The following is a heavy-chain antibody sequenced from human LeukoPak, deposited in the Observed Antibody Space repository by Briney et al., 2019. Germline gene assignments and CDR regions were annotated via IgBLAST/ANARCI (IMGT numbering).Heavy chain of an antibody. D-gene: IGHD3-16*01. Sequence: ASVKVSCEASGYTFTGYYMHWVRQAPGQGLEWMGWINPNSGGTNYAQKFQGRVTMTRDTSISTAYMELSRLRSDDTAVYYCARDLRLGVRDFDYWGQGTLVTVSS. CDR3: ARDLRLGVRDFDY. CDR2: INPNSGGT. V-gene: IGHV1-2*02. CDR1: GYTFTGYY. J-gene: IGHJ4*02.